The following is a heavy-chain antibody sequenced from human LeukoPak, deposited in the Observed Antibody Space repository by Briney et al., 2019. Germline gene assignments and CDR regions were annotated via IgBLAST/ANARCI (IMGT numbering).Heavy chain of an antibody. J-gene: IGHJ6*02. CDR3: ARDQSSYGMDV. CDR2: IWYDGSHE. D-gene: IGHD3-16*02. Sequence: GGSRRLSCAASGFTFSRSGMHWVRQAPGKGLEWVSVIWYDGSHEDYADSVKGRFTISRDNSKNTLFMQMNSLRAEDTAVYYCARDQSSYGMDVWGQGTTVTVSS. CDR1: GFTFSRSG. V-gene: IGHV3-33*01.